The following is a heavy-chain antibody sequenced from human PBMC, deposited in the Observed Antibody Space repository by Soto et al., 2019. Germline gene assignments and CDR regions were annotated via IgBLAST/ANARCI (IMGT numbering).Heavy chain of an antibody. CDR1: GFTFSSYA. V-gene: IGHV3-23*01. CDR3: AKRRSSGKDPYYFDY. Sequence: EVQLLESGGGLVQPGGSLRLSCAASGFTFSSYAMSWVRQAPGKGLEWVSAISGSGGSTYYADSVKGRFTISRDNSKNTLDLQMNSLRAEDTAVYYCAKRRSSGKDPYYFDYWGQGTLVTVSS. D-gene: IGHD3-22*01. CDR2: ISGSGGST. J-gene: IGHJ4*02.